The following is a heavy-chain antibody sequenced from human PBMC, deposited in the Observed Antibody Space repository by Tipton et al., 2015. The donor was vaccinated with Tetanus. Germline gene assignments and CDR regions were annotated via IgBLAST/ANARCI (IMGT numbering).Heavy chain of an antibody. CDR2: IYYSGTT. Sequence: TLSLTCDVSGGPVSSSNWWSWVRQAPGKGLEWIGEIYYSGTTNYNPSLKSRVTISTDKSKNQVSLRLNSVTAADTAVYFCARGKIRVPEHWFDPWGHGTLVTVSS. D-gene: IGHD4/OR15-4a*01. CDR1: GGPVSSSNW. CDR3: ARGKIRVPEHWFDP. V-gene: IGHV4-4*01. J-gene: IGHJ5*02.